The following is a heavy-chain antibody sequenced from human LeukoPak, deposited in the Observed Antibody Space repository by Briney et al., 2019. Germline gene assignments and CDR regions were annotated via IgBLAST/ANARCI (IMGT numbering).Heavy chain of an antibody. V-gene: IGHV4-34*01. CDR1: GGSFSGYY. J-gene: IGHJ4*02. Sequence: PSETLSLTCAVYGGSFSGYYWSWIRQPPGKGLEWIGEINHSGSTNYNPSLKSRVTISVDTSKNQFSLKLSSVTAADTAVYYCARARLLDIHYFDYWGQGTLVTVSS. CDR3: ARARLLDIHYFDY. CDR2: INHSGST. D-gene: IGHD5-12*01.